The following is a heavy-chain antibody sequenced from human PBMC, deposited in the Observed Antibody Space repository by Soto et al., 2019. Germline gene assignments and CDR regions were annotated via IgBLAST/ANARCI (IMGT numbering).Heavy chain of an antibody. V-gene: IGHV3-7*05. CDR3: ARVGYNDYENDY. CDR1: GFSFSSYW. CDR2: INQDASNK. Sequence: EVQLVESGGGLVQPGGSLRLSCAASGFSFSSYWMTWVRQAPGKGLECVANINQDASNKNYMDSVKGRLTISRDNAKNSVYLQMNSLRVEDTAVYYCARVGYNDYENDYWGQGTLVTVSS. D-gene: IGHD5-12*01. J-gene: IGHJ4*02.